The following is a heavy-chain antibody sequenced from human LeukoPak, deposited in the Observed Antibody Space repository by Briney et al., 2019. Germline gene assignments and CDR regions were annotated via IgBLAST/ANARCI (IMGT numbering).Heavy chain of an antibody. D-gene: IGHD1-26*01. CDR1: GFSFDKYG. V-gene: IGHV3-33*01. J-gene: IGHJ4*02. CDR3: AREEGRSPGSSSGH. CDR2: IWHDDSKR. Sequence: PGGSLRLSCATSGFSFDKYGMHWIREAPGKGLEWLALIWHDDSKRKYVDSVKGRFTISRDNSKDTLYLQMDSLRVEDTAVYYCAREEGRSPGSSSGHWGQGTLVAVSS.